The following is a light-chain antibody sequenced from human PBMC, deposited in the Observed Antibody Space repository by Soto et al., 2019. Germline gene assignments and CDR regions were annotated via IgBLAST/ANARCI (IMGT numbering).Light chain of an antibody. V-gene: IGKV1-12*01. CDR3: QQANSFPLS. J-gene: IGKJ5*01. CDR2: GAS. CDR1: QGISRW. Sequence: DIQMTQSPSFVSASVGDRVTITCRASQGISRWLAWYHQRPGKAPELLIYGASSLQSGFPSRFSGSGSGTDSTLTFSSLQPEDFATDYCQQANSFPLSVGQGTRLEIK.